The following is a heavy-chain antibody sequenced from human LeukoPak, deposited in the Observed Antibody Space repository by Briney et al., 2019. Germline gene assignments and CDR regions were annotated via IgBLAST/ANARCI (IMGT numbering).Heavy chain of an antibody. V-gene: IGHV1-69*13. D-gene: IGHD3-22*01. CDR1: GGTFSSYT. J-gene: IGHJ6*02. CDR3: ARAKLFRHYGSSGYYSTFHYYYGMDV. Sequence: EASVNVSCKASGGTFSSYTITWVRQAPGQGLEWMGGIIPIFGTANYAQKFQGRVTITADESTSTAYMELSSLRSEDTAVYYCARAKLFRHYGSSGYYSTFHYYYGMDVWGQGTTVTVFS. CDR2: IIPIFGTA.